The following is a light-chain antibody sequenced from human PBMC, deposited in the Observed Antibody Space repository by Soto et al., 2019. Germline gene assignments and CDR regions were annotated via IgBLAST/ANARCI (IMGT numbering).Light chain of an antibody. CDR1: QSVSSRY. CDR3: HQYGSGLT. V-gene: IGKV3-20*01. Sequence: EIGLTQSPGTLSLAPGERATLSCRASQSVSSRYLAWYQQKPGQAPRLLIYGASSRATGIPDRFSGSGSGTDFALTISRLEPEDFAVYYCHQYGSGLTVGGGTKVEIK. CDR2: GAS. J-gene: IGKJ4*01.